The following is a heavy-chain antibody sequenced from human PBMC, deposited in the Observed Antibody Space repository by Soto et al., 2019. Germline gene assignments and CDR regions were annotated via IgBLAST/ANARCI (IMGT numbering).Heavy chain of an antibody. CDR3: AHRILRTVFGLVTTTAIYFDF. D-gene: IGHD3-3*01. V-gene: IGHV2-5*02. CDR1: GFSLTTSGVG. J-gene: IGHJ4*02. Sequence: QITLNESGPTVVKPAETLTLTCTFSGFSLTTSGVGEGWIRQSPGKAPEWLGLIYWDDDKRYSASLKSRLTITKDTSKNQVVLTMASVDPADTATYYCAHRILRTVFGLVTTTAIYFDFWGQGTPVVVSS. CDR2: IYWDDDK.